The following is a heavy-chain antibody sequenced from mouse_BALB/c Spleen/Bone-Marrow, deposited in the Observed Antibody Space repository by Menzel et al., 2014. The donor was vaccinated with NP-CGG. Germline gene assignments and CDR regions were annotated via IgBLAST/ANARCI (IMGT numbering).Heavy chain of an antibody. Sequence: EVQLQESGGGLVQPGGSLRLSCATSGFTFTDYYMSWVRQPPGKALEWLGFIRNKANGYTTEYGASVKGRFTISRDNSQSILYLQMNTLRAEDSATYYCARWLLRAMDYWGQGTSVTVSS. J-gene: IGHJ4*01. V-gene: IGHV7-3*02. CDR3: ARWLLRAMDY. CDR1: GFTFTDYY. D-gene: IGHD2-3*01. CDR2: IRNKANGYTT.